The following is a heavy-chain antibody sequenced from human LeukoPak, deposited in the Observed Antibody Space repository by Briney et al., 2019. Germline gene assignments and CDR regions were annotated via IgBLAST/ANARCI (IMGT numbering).Heavy chain of an antibody. CDR1: GGSISSYY. D-gene: IGHD5-18*01. CDR3: ASSLSWIQLPYGSGGDDAFDI. J-gene: IGHJ3*02. CDR2: IYTSGST. Sequence: SETLSLTCTVSGGSISSYYWSWIRQPAGKGLEWIGRIYTSGSTNYNPSLKSRVTISVDTSKNQFSLKLSSVTAADTAVYYCASSLSWIQLPYGSGGDDAFDIWGQGTMVTVSS. V-gene: IGHV4-4*07.